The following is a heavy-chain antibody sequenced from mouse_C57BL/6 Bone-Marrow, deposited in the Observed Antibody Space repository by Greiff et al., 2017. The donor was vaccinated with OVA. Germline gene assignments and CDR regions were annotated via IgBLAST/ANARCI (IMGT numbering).Heavy chain of an antibody. CDR1: GYAFTNYL. Sequence: VQLQQSGAELVRPGTSVKVSCKASGYAFTNYLIEWVKQRPGQGLEWIGVINPGSGGTNYNEKFKGKATLTADKSSSTAYMQRSSLTSEDSAVYFCASGAMDYWGQGTSVTVSS. CDR2: INPGSGGT. J-gene: IGHJ4*01. CDR3: ASGAMDY. V-gene: IGHV1-54*01.